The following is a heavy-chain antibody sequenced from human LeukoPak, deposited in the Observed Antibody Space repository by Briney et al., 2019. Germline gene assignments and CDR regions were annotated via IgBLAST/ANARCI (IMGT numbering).Heavy chain of an antibody. CDR1: GFTFSTYA. V-gene: IGHV3-23*01. CDR2: ISGSGGTT. Sequence: PGRSLRLSCGASGFTFSTYAMSWVRQAPGKGLQWVSSISGSGGTTNYADSVKGRFTVSRDNFKNTLYLQLNSLRAEDTAVYYCAKAARYSSSWDYFDFWGQGTLVTVSS. CDR3: AKAARYSSSWDYFDF. J-gene: IGHJ4*02. D-gene: IGHD6-13*01.